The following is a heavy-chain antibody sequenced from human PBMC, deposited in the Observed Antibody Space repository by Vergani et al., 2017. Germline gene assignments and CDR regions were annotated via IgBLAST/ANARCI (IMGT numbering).Heavy chain of an antibody. Sequence: VQLVQSGAEVKKPGSSVTVSCKASGGTFSSYAISWVRQAPGKGLEWVSSISSSSSYIYYADSVKGRFTISRDNAKNSLYLQMNSLRAEDTAVYYCALPPFGAVAGTVYFQHWGQGTLVTVSS. D-gene: IGHD6-19*01. J-gene: IGHJ1*01. CDR2: ISSSSSYI. CDR3: ALPPFGAVAGTVYFQH. V-gene: IGHV3-21*01. CDR1: GGTFSSYA.